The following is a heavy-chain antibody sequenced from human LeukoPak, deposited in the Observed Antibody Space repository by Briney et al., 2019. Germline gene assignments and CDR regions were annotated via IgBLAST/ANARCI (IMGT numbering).Heavy chain of an antibody. J-gene: IGHJ6*03. CDR2: IYYSGST. V-gene: IGHV4-59*08. CDR3: ARSYYYYMDV. Sequence: PSETLSLTCTVSGVSISSYYWSWIRQTPGKGLEWIGYIYYSGSTNYNPSLKSRVTISVDTSKNQFSLKLSSVTAADTAVYYCARSYYYYMDVWGKGTTVTISS. CDR1: GVSISSYY.